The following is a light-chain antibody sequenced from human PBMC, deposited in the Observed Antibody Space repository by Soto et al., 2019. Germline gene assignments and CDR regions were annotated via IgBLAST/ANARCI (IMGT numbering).Light chain of an antibody. CDR1: QRVSSY. V-gene: IGKV3-15*01. Sequence: EIVMTQSPATLSVSPGESATLSCRASQRVSSYLAWYHQKPGQAPMILIYGASNRAPGIPARFSGSGSGTEFTLTIRSMHSEEFAVYYCNQYNHWSPYTFGPGNKVDIK. CDR2: GAS. CDR3: NQYNHWSPYT. J-gene: IGKJ3*01.